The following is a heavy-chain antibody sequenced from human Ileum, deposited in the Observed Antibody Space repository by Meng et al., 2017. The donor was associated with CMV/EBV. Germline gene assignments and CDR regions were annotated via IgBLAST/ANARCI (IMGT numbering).Heavy chain of an antibody. CDR1: GFTFSSYA. D-gene: IGHD3-10*01. J-gene: IGHJ4*02. CDR3: AKEWTGGSGSFSHY. CDR2: ISGTGGTA. Sequence: GESLKISCAASGFTFSSYAMSWVRQAPGKGLEWVSTISGTGGTAYYADSVKGRFTISRDNSKNTLYLQMNSLRAEDTAVFYCAKEWTGGSGSFSHYWGQGTLVTVSS. V-gene: IGHV3-23*01.